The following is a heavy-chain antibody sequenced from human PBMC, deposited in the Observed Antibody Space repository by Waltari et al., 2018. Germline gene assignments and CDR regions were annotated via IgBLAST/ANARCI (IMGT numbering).Heavy chain of an antibody. CDR2: MILLFGTA. D-gene: IGHD2-2*03. CDR1: GGTFSSYA. V-gene: IGHV1-69*01. CDR3: ARGRENMDN. Sequence: QVQLVQSGAEVKKPGSSVKVSCKASGGTFSSYAISWVRQAPGQGLGWRGGMILLFGTASYAQKCQGRVTITANESTSTAYMELSSLRSEDTAVYYCARGRENMDNWGQGTLVTVSS. J-gene: IGHJ4*02.